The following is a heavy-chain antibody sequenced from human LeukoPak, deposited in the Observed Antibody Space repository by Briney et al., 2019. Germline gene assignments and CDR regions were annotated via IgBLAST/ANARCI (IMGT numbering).Heavy chain of an antibody. CDR3: ARAYSSSWFDY. V-gene: IGHV4-59*01. CDR1: GGSISSYY. Sequence: SETLSLTCTVSGGSISSYYWSWIRQPPGKGLEWIGYIYYSGSTNYNPSLKSRVTISVDTSKNQFSLKLSSVTAADTAVYYCARAYSSSWFDYWGQGTLVTVSS. CDR2: IYYSGST. J-gene: IGHJ4*02. D-gene: IGHD6-13*01.